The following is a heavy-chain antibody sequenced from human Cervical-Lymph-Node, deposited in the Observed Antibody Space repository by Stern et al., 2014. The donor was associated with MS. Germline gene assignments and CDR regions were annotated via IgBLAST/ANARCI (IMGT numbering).Heavy chain of an antibody. Sequence: QVQLVESGGGVVQPGRSLRLSCAASGFTFSRYGMHWVRQAPGKGLEWVGVISYDGGDKSYAESVKGRFTISRDSSKRTLYLQMNSLRVEDTAVYYCAKLYSGRSSGFDFWGQGTLVTVSS. D-gene: IGHD1-26*01. J-gene: IGHJ4*02. CDR1: GFTFSRYG. CDR3: AKLYSGRSSGFDF. CDR2: ISYDGGDK. V-gene: IGHV3-30*18.